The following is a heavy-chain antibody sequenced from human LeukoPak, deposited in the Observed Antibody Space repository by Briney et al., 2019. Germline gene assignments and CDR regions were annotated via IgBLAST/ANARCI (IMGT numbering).Heavy chain of an antibody. Sequence: PGGSLRLSCAASGFTFSNYAMHWVRQAPGKGLEWVTVISYDGSNKYYADSVKGRFTISRANSKNTLYLQMNSLRPEDTAVYYCVRWYYDHVWGSYPYDYWGQGTLVTVSS. CDR1: GFTFSNYA. CDR3: VRWYYDHVWGSYPYDY. D-gene: IGHD3-16*02. CDR2: ISYDGSNK. V-gene: IGHV3-30-3*01. J-gene: IGHJ4*02.